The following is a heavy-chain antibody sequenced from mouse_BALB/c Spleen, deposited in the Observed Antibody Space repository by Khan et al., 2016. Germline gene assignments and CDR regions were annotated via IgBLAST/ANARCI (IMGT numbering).Heavy chain of an antibody. Sequence: QVQLKQSGAELVRPGVSVKISCKGSGYTFTDYALHWVKQSHAKSLEWIGIISTYYGDATYNQRFKDKATLTVDKSSGTTYMELARLTSEDSAIYYCARASSALYYSHDYGGQGTSVTVSS. D-gene: IGHD2-1*01. CDR1: GYTFTDYA. CDR3: ARASSALYYSHDY. V-gene: IGHV1S137*01. CDR2: ISTYYGDA. J-gene: IGHJ4*01.